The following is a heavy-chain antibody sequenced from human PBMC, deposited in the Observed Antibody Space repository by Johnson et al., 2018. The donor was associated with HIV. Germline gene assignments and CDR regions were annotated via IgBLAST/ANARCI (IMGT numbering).Heavy chain of an antibody. Sequence: EQLVESGGGVVQPGGSLRLSCAASGFSFDDYGMHWVRQAPGKGLEWVSAISGSGGSPYYADSVKGRFTISRDNSKNTLYLQMNSLRGEDTALYYCARGKYCTNGVCYTKGAFDIWGQGTMVTVSS. CDR1: GFSFDDYG. D-gene: IGHD2-8*01. V-gene: IGHV3-23*04. J-gene: IGHJ3*02. CDR2: ISGSGGSP. CDR3: ARGKYCTNGVCYTKGAFDI.